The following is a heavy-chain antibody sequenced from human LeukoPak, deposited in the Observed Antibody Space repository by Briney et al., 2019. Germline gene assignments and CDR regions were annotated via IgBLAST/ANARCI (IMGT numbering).Heavy chain of an antibody. Sequence: GGSLRLSCAVSGITLSNYGMSWVRQAPEKGLEWVAGISDSGGRRNYADSVKGRFTISRDNPKNTLYLQMNSLRAEDTAVYFCAKRGVVIRVILVGFHKEAYYFDSWGQGALVTVSS. CDR1: GITLSNYG. D-gene: IGHD3-22*01. CDR2: ISDSGGRR. CDR3: AKRGVVIRVILVGFHKEAYYFDS. V-gene: IGHV3-23*01. J-gene: IGHJ4*02.